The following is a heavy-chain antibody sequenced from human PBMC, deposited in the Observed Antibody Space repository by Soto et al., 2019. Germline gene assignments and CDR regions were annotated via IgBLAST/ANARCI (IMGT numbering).Heavy chain of an antibody. CDR1: GGSISSYY. D-gene: IGHD6-19*01. Sequence: SETLSLTCTVSGGSISSYYWSWIRQPPGKGLEWIGFIYNSGSTNYNPSLKSRVTISVDTSKNQFSLKLRSVTAADTAVYYCARGPPRLGFHYWGQGTLVTVSS. V-gene: IGHV4-59*01. CDR2: IYNSGST. J-gene: IGHJ4*02. CDR3: ARGPPRLGFHY.